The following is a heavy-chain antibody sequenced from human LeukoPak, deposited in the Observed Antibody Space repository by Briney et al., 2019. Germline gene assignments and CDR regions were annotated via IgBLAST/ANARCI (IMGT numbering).Heavy chain of an antibody. CDR2: IYPGDSDT. Sequence: GESLRISCKGSGYSFTSYWIGWVRQMPGKGLEWMGIIYPGDSDTRYSPSFQGQVTISADKSISTAYLQWSSLKASDTAMYYCASLKSPIAARSVEYYFDYWGQGTLVTVSS. V-gene: IGHV5-51*01. CDR1: GYSFTSYW. CDR3: ASLKSPIAARSVEYYFDY. J-gene: IGHJ4*02. D-gene: IGHD6-6*01.